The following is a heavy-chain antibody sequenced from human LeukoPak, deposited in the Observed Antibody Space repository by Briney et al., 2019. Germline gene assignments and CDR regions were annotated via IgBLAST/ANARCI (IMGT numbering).Heavy chain of an antibody. D-gene: IGHD2-15*01. CDR3: AKSWGYCLDY. V-gene: IGHV3-23*01. CDR2: ISGSDGST. CDR1: GGTFSSYA. Sequence: ASVKVSCKASGGTFSSYAMSWVRQAPGNRLEWISTISGSDGSTYFADSVKGRFTFSRDNSKNTLYLQMTSLRAEDTAVYYCAKSWGYCLDYWGQGTLVTVSS. J-gene: IGHJ4*02.